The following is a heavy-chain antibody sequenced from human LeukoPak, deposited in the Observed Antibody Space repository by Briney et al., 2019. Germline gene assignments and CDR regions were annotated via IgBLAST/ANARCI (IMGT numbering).Heavy chain of an antibody. D-gene: IGHD1/OR15-1a*01. V-gene: IGHV1-2*02. CDR3: ARDGGGTGTAFDP. CDR2: INPNSGGT. Sequence: ASVKVSCKASGYTFTGYYMHWVRRAPGQGLEWMGWINPNSGGTNYAWKFQGRVTMTGDTSISTAYMELTRLRSDDTAVYYCARDGGGTGTAFDPWGQGTLVTVSS. CDR1: GYTFTGYY. J-gene: IGHJ5*02.